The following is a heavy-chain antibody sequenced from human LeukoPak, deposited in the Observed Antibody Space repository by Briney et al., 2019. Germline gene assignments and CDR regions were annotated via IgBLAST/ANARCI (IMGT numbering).Heavy chain of an antibody. CDR3: ARAGYSSGWYPGNYFDY. J-gene: IGHJ4*02. Sequence: GASVKVSCKASGYTFRDFGISWVRQAPGQGLEWMGGIIPIFGTANYAQKFQGRVTITADESTSTAYMELSSLRSEDTAVYYCARAGYSSGWYPGNYFDYWGQGTLVTVSS. V-gene: IGHV1-69*13. CDR1: GYTFRDFG. CDR2: IIPIFGTA. D-gene: IGHD6-19*01.